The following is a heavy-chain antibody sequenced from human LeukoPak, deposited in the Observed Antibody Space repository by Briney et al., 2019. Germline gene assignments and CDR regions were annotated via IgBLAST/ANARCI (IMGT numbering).Heavy chain of an antibody. D-gene: IGHD6-19*01. J-gene: IGHJ4*02. Sequence: EPGGSLRLSCAASGFTFGRYGIHWVRQAPGKGLEWVAAISNDGSDKYYADSVKGRFTISRDNSKNTLYLQMNSLRAEDTAMYYCGKTIAVADTTDFWGQGTLVTVSS. V-gene: IGHV3-30*18. CDR1: GFTFGRYG. CDR3: GKTIAVADTTDF. CDR2: ISNDGSDK.